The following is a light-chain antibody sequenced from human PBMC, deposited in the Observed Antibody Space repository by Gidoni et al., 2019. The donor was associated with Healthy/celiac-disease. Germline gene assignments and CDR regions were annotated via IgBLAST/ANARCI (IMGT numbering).Light chain of an antibody. J-gene: IGKJ2*01. V-gene: IGKV1-9*01. CDR2: AAS. CDR3: QQLNSYPYT. CDR1: QGISSY. Sequence: DIQLIQFPSFLSASVGDRVTITCRASQGISSYLAWYQQKPGKAPKLLIYAASTWQSGVPARFSGSGSGTEFTLTISSLQPEDFATYYCQQLNSYPYTFGQGTKLEIK.